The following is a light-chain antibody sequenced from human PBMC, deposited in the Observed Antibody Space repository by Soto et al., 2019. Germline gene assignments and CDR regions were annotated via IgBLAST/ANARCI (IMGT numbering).Light chain of an antibody. V-gene: IGKV3-15*01. CDR1: QSASIN. CDR3: QQYNNWPPWT. J-gene: IGKJ1*01. Sequence: EIVMTQSPSTLSVSPGERATLSCRASQSASINLAWYQQKPGQPPRLLIYGASTRAAGIPARFSGSGSGTEFTLTISSLQSEDFAVYYCQQYNNWPPWTFGQGTKVDI. CDR2: GAS.